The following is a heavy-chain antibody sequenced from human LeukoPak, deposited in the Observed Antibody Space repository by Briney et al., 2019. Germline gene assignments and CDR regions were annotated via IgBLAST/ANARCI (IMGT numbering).Heavy chain of an antibody. J-gene: IGHJ3*01. Sequence: SETLSLTCTVSGGSISSYYWSWIRQPPGKGLEWMGYIYYSGSTKYNPSLKGRVTISADTSKNQLSLKLSSVTAADTAFYYCARPRGSGWYGAFDVWGQGTMVSVSS. CDR1: GGSISSYY. V-gene: IGHV4-59*01. D-gene: IGHD6-19*01. CDR2: IYYSGST. CDR3: ARPRGSGWYGAFDV.